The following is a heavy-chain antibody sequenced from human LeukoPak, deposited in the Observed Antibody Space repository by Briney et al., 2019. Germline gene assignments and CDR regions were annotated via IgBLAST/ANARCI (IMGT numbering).Heavy chain of an antibody. V-gene: IGHV4-4*09. CDR2: IYSTGST. CDR3: AGNGNDGFNV. Sequence: SETLSLTCTVSGGSISSHYWTWIRQPPGKGLEWIGYIYSTGSTSYNPSLKSRVSISLDTSKNQFSLKLNSVTAADTAVYYCAGNGNDGFNVWGQGTRVTVSS. CDR1: GGSISSHY. J-gene: IGHJ3*01. D-gene: IGHD2-8*01.